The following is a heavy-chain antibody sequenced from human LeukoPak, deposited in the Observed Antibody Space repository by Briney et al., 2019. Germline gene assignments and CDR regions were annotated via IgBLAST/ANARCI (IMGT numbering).Heavy chain of an antibody. J-gene: IGHJ4*02. V-gene: IGHV3-30-3*01. CDR2: ISYDGSNK. Sequence: GGSLRLSCAASGFTSSSYAMHWVRQAPGKGLEWVAVISYDGSNKYYADSVKGRFTISRDNSKNTLYLQMNSLRAEDTAVYYCARGEGLTVTIDYWGQGTLVTVSS. CDR3: ARGEGLTVTIDY. CDR1: GFTSSSYA. D-gene: IGHD4-17*01.